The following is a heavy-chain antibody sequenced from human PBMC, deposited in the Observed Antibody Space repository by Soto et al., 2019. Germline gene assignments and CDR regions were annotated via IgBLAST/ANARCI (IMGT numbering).Heavy chain of an antibody. D-gene: IGHD3-22*01. Sequence: QVQLVESGGGVVQPGTSLRLTCAGSGFPFSRNGRHWVRQAPGKGLEWVALVSYDGSKKYYVDSVKGRFTISRDNSENTLYLQMNSLRAEDTAVYYCARWVGGSMSDNSGKYDSWGQGTLVTVSS. CDR2: VSYDGSKK. CDR3: ARWVGGSMSDNSGKYDS. J-gene: IGHJ5*01. CDR1: GFPFSRNG. V-gene: IGHV3-30*03.